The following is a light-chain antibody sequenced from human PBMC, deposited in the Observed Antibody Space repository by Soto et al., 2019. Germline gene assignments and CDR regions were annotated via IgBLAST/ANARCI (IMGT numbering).Light chain of an antibody. CDR3: ASYAPTNTVI. Sequence: QSALTQPPSASGSPGQSGTISCTGTSSDIGGYNYVSWYQHHPGKAPKLMIYEVSKRPSGVPDRFSGSKSGNTASLTFSWLQDEDEADYFCASYAPTNTVIFGGGTKLTVL. CDR1: SSDIGGYNY. V-gene: IGLV2-8*01. CDR2: EVS. J-gene: IGLJ2*01.